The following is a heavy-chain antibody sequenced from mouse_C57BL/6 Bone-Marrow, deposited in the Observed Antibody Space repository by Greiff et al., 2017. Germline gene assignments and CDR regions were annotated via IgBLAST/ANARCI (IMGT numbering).Heavy chain of an antibody. CDR3: ARPLLGYFDY. CDR1: GFTFSSYA. V-gene: IGHV5-4*03. CDR2: ISDGGSYT. J-gene: IGHJ2*01. D-gene: IGHD2-10*01. Sequence: EVMLVESGGGLVKPGGSLKLSCAASGFTFSSYAMSWVRQTPEKRLEGVATISDGGSYTYYPDNVKGRFTISRDNAKNNLYLQMSHLKSEDTAMYYCARPLLGYFDYWGQGTTLTVSS.